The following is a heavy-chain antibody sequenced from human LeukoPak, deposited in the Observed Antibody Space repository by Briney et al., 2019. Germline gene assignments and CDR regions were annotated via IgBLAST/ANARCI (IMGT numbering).Heavy chain of an antibody. CDR3: AKSRAIDH. J-gene: IGHJ4*02. CDR2: ISYDGSNK. CDR1: GFTFNRYA. Sequence: GRSLRLSCVASGFTFNRYAIHWVRQAPGKGLEWVAVISYDGSNKNHAGSVKGRVTISRDNSKNTLYLQMNSLRAEDTAVYYCAKSRAIDHWGQGTLVTVSS. V-gene: IGHV3-30*04. D-gene: IGHD3-10*01.